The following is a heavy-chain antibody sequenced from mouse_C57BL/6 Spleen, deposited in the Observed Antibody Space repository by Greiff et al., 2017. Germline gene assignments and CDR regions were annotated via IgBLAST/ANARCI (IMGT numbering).Heavy chain of an antibody. V-gene: IGHV5-6*01. Sequence: EVNVVESGGDLVKPGGSLKLSCAASGFTFSSYGMSWVRQTPDKRLEWVATISSGGSYTYYPDSVKGRFTISRDNAKNTLYLQMSSLKSEDTAMYYCAREGDYGGFDYWGQGTTLTVSS. D-gene: IGHD1-1*01. J-gene: IGHJ2*01. CDR1: GFTFSSYG. CDR3: AREGDYGGFDY. CDR2: ISSGGSYT.